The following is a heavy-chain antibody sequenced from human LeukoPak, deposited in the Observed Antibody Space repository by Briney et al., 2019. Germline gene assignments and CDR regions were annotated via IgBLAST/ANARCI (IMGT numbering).Heavy chain of an antibody. D-gene: IGHD3-9*01. Sequence: SETLSLTCTVSGDSISNKNFYWGWIRKPPGKDLEWIASIYYSGHTYFNPSLKSRVTLSIDTSKNQFSLKLSSVTAADTAVYYCARGGAEYYDILTGYQFDYWGQGTLVTVSS. J-gene: IGHJ4*02. CDR3: ARGGAEYYDILTGYQFDY. CDR2: IYYSGHT. V-gene: IGHV4-39*07. CDR1: GDSISNKNFY.